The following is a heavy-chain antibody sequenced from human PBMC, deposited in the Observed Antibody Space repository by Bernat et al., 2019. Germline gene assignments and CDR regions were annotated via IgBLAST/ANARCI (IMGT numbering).Heavy chain of an antibody. Sequence: QVQLVESGGGVVQHGRSLRLSCAASGFTFSSYAMHWVRQAPGKGLEWVAVISYDGSNKYYADSVKGRFTISRDNSKNTLYLQMNSLRAEDTAVYYCARVTTSYGAWGQGTLVTVSS. CDR1: GFTFSSYA. J-gene: IGHJ5*02. CDR2: ISYDGSNK. V-gene: IGHV3-30-3*01. CDR3: ARVTTSYGA. D-gene: IGHD4-17*01.